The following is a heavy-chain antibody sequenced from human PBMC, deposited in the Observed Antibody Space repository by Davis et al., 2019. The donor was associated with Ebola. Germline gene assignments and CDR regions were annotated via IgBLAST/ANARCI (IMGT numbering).Heavy chain of an antibody. CDR1: AFSFSSYS. D-gene: IGHD5-24*01. J-gene: IGHJ6*04. Sequence: PGGSLRLSFAPSAFSFSSYSMSWVRQAPGKGLEWVANIKQDGSEKYYVDSVKGRFTISRDNAKNSLYLQMNSLRAEDTAVYYCARDPDENYYNGMDVWGKGKTVTVSS. CDR2: IKQDGSEK. CDR3: ARDPDENYYNGMDV. V-gene: IGHV3-7*01.